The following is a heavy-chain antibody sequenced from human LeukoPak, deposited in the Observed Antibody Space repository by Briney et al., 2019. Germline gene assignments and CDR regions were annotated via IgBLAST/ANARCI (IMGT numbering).Heavy chain of an antibody. CDR2: INHSGST. CDR3: ARGSGGNWKGNWFDP. CDR1: GGSISSSSLY. V-gene: IGHV4-39*07. J-gene: IGHJ5*02. D-gene: IGHD2-15*01. Sequence: SETLSLTCTVSGGSISSSSLYWGWIRQPPGKGLEWIGSINHSGSTNYNPSLKSRVTISVDTSKNQFSLNMHSVTAADTAVYYCARGSGGNWKGNWFDPWGQGTLVTVSS.